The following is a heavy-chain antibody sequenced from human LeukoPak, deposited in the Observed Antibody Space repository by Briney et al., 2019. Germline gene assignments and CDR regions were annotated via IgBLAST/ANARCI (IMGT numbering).Heavy chain of an antibody. J-gene: IGHJ3*02. Sequence: SQTLSLTCTGSGGSISSGRYYWRWIRQPAVKGLEWIGRIYTRGSTNYNPSLKSRVTISVDTSKNQFSLKLSSVTAADTAVYYCARDVPYYYDSSGGAFDIWGQGTMVTVSS. CDR2: IYTRGST. CDR1: GGSISSGRYY. V-gene: IGHV4-61*02. CDR3: ARDVPYYYDSSGGAFDI. D-gene: IGHD3-22*01.